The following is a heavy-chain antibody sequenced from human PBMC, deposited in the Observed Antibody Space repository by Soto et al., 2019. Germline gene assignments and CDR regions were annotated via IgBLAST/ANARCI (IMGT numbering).Heavy chain of an antibody. J-gene: IGHJ4*02. D-gene: IGHD1-1*01. V-gene: IGHV3-23*01. CDR2: ISSDGSNT. CDR1: GFTFSSYA. CDR3: AKSHYPGGNFHFPDY. Sequence: EVQLLESGGGLVQPGGSLRLSCAASGFTFSSYAMSWVRQAPGKGLERVSSISSDGSNTYYADSVKGRFTISRDNSKNTLSLQMNSLRAVDAAVYYCAKSHYPGGNFHFPDYWGQGTLVTVSA.